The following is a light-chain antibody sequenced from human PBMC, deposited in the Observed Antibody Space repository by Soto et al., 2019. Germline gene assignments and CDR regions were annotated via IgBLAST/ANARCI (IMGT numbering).Light chain of an antibody. J-gene: IGLJ1*01. CDR3: ISYTSGSTPYV. V-gene: IGLV2-14*01. Sequence: ALTQPASVSGSPGQSIAISCTGTSSDVGGYNYVSWYQYHPGKAPKLIIFEVTNRPSGVSNRFSGSKSGNTASLTISGLQAEDEADYYCISYTSGSTPYVFGTGTKVTVL. CDR2: EVT. CDR1: SSDVGGYNY.